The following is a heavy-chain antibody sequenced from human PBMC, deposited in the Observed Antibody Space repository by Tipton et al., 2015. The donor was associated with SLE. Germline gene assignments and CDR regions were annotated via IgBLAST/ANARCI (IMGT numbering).Heavy chain of an antibody. CDR2: IFHDGYS. Sequence: TLSLTCAVSGDSMNSYTYSWNWIRQPSGKGLEWIGYIFHDGYSYYNPSLKSRVTMSVDASKRQFSLRLNSVTAADTAVYYCARGGVGGYDYFDYWGQGALVTVSS. J-gene: IGHJ4*02. V-gene: IGHV4-30-2*05. D-gene: IGHD5-12*01. CDR3: ARGGVGGYDYFDY. CDR1: GDSMNSYTYS.